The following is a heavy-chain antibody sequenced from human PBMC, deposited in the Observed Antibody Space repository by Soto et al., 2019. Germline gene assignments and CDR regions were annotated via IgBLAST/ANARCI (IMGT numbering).Heavy chain of an antibody. V-gene: IGHV3-23*01. CDR2: ISGSGGST. CDR3: AKDPDSSGWYEYFYFDY. D-gene: IGHD6-19*01. J-gene: IGHJ4*02. CDR1: GFTFSSYA. Sequence: EVQLLESGGGLVQPGGSLRLSCAASGFTFSSYAMSWVRQAPGKGLEWVSAISGSGGSTYYADSVKGRFTISRDNSKNTLYLQMNSLRAEDTAVYYCAKDPDSSGWYEYFYFDYWGQGTLVTVSS.